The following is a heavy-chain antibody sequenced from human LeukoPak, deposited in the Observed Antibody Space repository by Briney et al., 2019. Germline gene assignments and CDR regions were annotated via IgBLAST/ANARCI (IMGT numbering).Heavy chain of an antibody. CDR2: IYHSGST. V-gene: IGHV4-38-2*02. Sequence: SETLSLTCTVSGYSISSGYYWGWIRQPPGKGLEWIGSIYHSGSTYYNPSLKSRVTISVDTSKNQFSLKLSSVTAADTAVYYCARAAIVGTVTTIILKDYYYYYYMDVWGKGTTVTVSS. CDR3: ARAAIVGTVTTIILKDYYYYYYMDV. D-gene: IGHD4-11*01. J-gene: IGHJ6*03. CDR1: GYSISSGYY.